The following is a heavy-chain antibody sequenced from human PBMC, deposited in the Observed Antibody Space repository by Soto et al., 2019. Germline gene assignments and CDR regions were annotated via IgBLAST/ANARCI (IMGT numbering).Heavy chain of an antibody. D-gene: IGHD2-21*01. CDR3: AREGMQIALGIFDY. CDR2: IYYSGST. Sequence: SETLSLTCTVSGGSISSYYWSWIRQPPGKGLEWIGYIYYSGSTNYNPSLKSRVTISVDTSKNQFSLKLSSVTAADTAVYYCAREGMQIALGIFDYWGQGTLVTVSS. CDR1: GGSISSYY. J-gene: IGHJ4*02. V-gene: IGHV4-59*01.